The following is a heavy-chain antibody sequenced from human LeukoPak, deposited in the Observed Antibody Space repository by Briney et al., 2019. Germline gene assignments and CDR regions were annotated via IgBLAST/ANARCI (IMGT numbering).Heavy chain of an antibody. Sequence: EWVGYIYSSGSTNYTPSLKSRVTISVDTSKNQFSLKLSSVTAADTAVYYCARTGMVRSLDYWGQGTLVTVSS. CDR2: IYSSGST. D-gene: IGHD3-10*01. V-gene: IGHV4-59*01. J-gene: IGHJ4*02. CDR3: ARTGMVRSLDY.